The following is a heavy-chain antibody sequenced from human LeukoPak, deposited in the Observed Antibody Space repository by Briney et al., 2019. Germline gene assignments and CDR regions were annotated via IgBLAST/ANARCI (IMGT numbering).Heavy chain of an antibody. CDR2: ISNTGNTM. CDR3: ARGSTYYDSSGQVPFDY. V-gene: IGHV3-11*04. D-gene: IGHD3-22*01. J-gene: IGHJ4*02. Sequence: PGGSLRLSCAASGFTFNNHYMSWIRQAPGKGLEWVSYISNTGNTMDYADSMKGRFTISRDNAKNSLYLQMNSLRAEDTAVYYCARGSTYYDSSGQVPFDYWGQGTLVTVSS. CDR1: GFTFNNHY.